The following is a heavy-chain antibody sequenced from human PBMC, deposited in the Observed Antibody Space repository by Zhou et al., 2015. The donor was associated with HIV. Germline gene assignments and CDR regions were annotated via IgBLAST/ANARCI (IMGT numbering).Heavy chain of an antibody. Sequence: QVQLVESGGGVVQPGRSLRLSCAASGFTFSNYGIHWVRQAPGKGLEWVAVVWFNGINKYYADSVKGRFTVSRDNSKNTLYLQMNSLRVEDTAVYYCARGMGYCSSASCYPAFDFWGQGTMVTVSS. V-gene: IGHV3-33*01. D-gene: IGHD2-2*01. CDR1: GFTFSNYG. CDR2: VWFNGINK. CDR3: ARGMGYCSSASCYPAFDF. J-gene: IGHJ3*01.